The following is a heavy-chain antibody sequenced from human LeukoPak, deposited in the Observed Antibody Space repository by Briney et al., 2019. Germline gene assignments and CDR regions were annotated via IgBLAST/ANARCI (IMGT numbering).Heavy chain of an antibody. CDR3: TSGFGIDY. CDR2: ISSSSTI. D-gene: IGHD3-10*01. CDR1: GFTFSSYS. Sequence: GGSLRLSCAASGFTFSSYSMNWVRQAPGKGLEWVSYISSSSTIYYADSVKGRFTISRDNAKNSLYLQMNSLKTEDTAVYYCTSGFGIDYWGQGTLVTVSS. J-gene: IGHJ4*02. V-gene: IGHV3-48*01.